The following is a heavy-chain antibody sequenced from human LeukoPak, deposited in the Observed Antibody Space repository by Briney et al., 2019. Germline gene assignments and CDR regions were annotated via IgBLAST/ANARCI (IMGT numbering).Heavy chain of an antibody. Sequence: PGGSLRLSCAASGFTFSSYSMHWVRQAPGKGLEYVSAISSSGGTTYYTNSVEGRFTISRDNSEKTLCLQMGSLRAEEMAVYYVARGGETYYYGAGSYYNTRFFDYWGQGALVTVSS. CDR3: ARGGETYYYGAGSYYNTRFFDY. D-gene: IGHD3-10*01. V-gene: IGHV3-64*01. CDR1: GFTFSSYS. CDR2: ISSSGGTT. J-gene: IGHJ4*02.